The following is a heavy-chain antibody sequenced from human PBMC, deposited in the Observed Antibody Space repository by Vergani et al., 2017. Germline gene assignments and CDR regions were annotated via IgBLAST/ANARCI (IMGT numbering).Heavy chain of an antibody. Sequence: EVQLLESGGGLVQPGGSLRLSCAASGFTFSSYAMSWVRQAPGKGLEWVSAISGSGGSTYYADSVKGRFTISRDNSKNTLYLQMNSLRAEDTAVYYCAKPLKHYYDSSGYYAFDIWGQGTMVTVSS. V-gene: IGHV3-23*01. CDR1: GFTFSSYA. CDR3: AKPLKHYYDSSGYYAFDI. J-gene: IGHJ3*02. D-gene: IGHD3-22*01. CDR2: ISGSGGST.